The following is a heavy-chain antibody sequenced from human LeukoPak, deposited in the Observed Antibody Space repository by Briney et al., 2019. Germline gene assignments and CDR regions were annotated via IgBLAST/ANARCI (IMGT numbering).Heavy chain of an antibody. CDR2: IYSGGRT. CDR1: GFTVSSNY. CDR3: ASGSYYGPLDY. V-gene: IGHV3-53*01. Sequence: PGGSLRLSCAASGFTVSSNYMSWVRQAPGKGLEWVSVIYSGGRTYYADPVKGRFTISRDNSKNTLYLQMNSLRAEDTAVYYCASGSYYGPLDYWGQGTLVTVSS. D-gene: IGHD1-26*01. J-gene: IGHJ4*02.